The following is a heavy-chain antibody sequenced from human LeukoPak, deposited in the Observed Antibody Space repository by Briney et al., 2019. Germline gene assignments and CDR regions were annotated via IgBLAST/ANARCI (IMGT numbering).Heavy chain of an antibody. Sequence: GESLKISCKGSGYIFTSYWIGWVRQMPGKGLEWMGIIYPGDSDTRYSPSFQGHVTISADKSISTAYLQWRSLKASDTAIYYCARTYSSGWAFFDYWGQGNMVTVSS. CDR2: IYPGDSDT. J-gene: IGHJ4*02. CDR1: GYIFTSYW. D-gene: IGHD6-19*01. CDR3: ARTYSSGWAFFDY. V-gene: IGHV5-51*01.